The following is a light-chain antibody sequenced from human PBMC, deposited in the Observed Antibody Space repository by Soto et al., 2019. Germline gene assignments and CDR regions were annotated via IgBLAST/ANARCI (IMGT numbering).Light chain of an antibody. CDR2: AVS. CDR1: QVTSNS. J-gene: IGKJ5*01. Sequence: DIQMTQSPSSLSASVGDTVTITCRASQVTSNSLAWYQQKPGKGPKLLIYAVSTLESGVPSRFSGSGSGTDFTLTISSLQPEDVATYYCQEYKSGSTFGQGTRLEIK. CDR3: QEYKSGST. V-gene: IGKV1-27*01.